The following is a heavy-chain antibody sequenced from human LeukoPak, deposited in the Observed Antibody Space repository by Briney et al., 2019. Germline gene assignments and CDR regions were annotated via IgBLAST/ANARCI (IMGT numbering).Heavy chain of an antibody. V-gene: IGHV3-48*01. D-gene: IGHD2-2*01. CDR2: IGAAGSTI. J-gene: IGHJ4*02. CDR1: GFTFSSYS. Sequence: PGGSLRLSCAASGFTFSSYSMNWVRQAPGKGLEWVSYIGAAGSTIYYADSVKGRFTISRDNAMNSLFLQMNSLRAEDTAVYYCARDSSTYAGPPDYWGQGTLVTVSS. CDR3: ARDSSTYAGPPDY.